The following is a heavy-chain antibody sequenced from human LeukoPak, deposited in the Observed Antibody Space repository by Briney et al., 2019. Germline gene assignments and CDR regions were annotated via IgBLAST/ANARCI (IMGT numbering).Heavy chain of an antibody. J-gene: IGHJ6*02. Sequence: SQTLSLTCTVSGGSISSGGYYWSWIRQHPGKGLEWIGYIYYSGSTYYNPSLKSRVTISVDTSKNQFSLKLSSVTAADTAVYYCARGAPRDYFGSGSYYGYYYYGMDVWGQGTTVTVSS. CDR1: GGSISSGGYY. D-gene: IGHD3-10*01. CDR2: IYYSGST. CDR3: ARGAPRDYFGSGSYYGYYYYGMDV. V-gene: IGHV4-31*03.